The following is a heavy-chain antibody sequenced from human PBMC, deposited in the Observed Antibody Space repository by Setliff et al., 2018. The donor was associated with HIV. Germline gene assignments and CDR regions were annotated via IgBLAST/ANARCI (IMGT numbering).Heavy chain of an antibody. Sequence: SVKVSCKASGYPFTGNYMHWVRQAPGQGLEWMGRINPNSGGTNYAQKFQGRVTMTRDTSIRTAYMALSRLISDDTAVYYCARESRDIVATSPLDYWGQGTQVTVS. CDR3: ARESRDIVATSPLDY. J-gene: IGHJ4*02. V-gene: IGHV1-2*06. D-gene: IGHD5-12*01. CDR1: GYPFTGNY. CDR2: INPNSGGT.